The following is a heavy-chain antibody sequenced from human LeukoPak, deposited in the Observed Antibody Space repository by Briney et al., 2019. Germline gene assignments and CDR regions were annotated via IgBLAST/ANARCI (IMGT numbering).Heavy chain of an antibody. CDR3: ARDLATRRFDY. CDR1: GFTFSRYG. Sequence: GGSLRLSCAASGFTFSRYGMHWVRQALGKGLEWVAVIWYDGTYKYYGDSVKGRFTISRDNSKNTLYLQMNNLGADDTAVYYCARDLATRRFDYWGQGTLVTVSS. D-gene: IGHD6-6*01. V-gene: IGHV3-33*01. J-gene: IGHJ4*02. CDR2: IWYDGTYK.